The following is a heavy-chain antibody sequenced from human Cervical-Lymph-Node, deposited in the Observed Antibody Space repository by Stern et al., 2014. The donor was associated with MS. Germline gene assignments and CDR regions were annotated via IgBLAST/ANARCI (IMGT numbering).Heavy chain of an antibody. V-gene: IGHV3-21*01. J-gene: IGHJ4*01. D-gene: IGHD6-13*01. CDR3: VKTASTAGLYYFDS. Sequence: EVQLEESGGGLVKIGGSLTLSCAASGFVFSSDSMNWVRQAPGKGLEWVSSISSRSTYIHYADSVKGRFTISRDNAKNSVYLQMNRLRVEDTAVYYCVKTASTAGLYYFDSWGQGTLLTVSS. CDR1: GFVFSSDS. CDR2: ISSRSTYI.